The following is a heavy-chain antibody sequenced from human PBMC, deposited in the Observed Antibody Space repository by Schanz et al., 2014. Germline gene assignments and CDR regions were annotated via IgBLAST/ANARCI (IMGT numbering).Heavy chain of an antibody. Sequence: QVQLVQSGADVKKPGASVRVSCKASGGTFSSYTINWVRQAPGQGLEWMGRIIPILGITNVAQTFQDRVTITADKSTSTAYMELSSLRSEDTAVYYCARGLGDERWLDLNEAFDIWGQGTIVTVSS. CDR3: ARGLGDERWLDLNEAFDI. D-gene: IGHD6-19*01. V-gene: IGHV1-69*04. CDR1: GGTFSSYT. J-gene: IGHJ3*02. CDR2: IIPILGIT.